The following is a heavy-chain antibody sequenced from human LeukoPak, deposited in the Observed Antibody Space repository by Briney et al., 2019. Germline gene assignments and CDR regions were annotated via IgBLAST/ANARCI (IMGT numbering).Heavy chain of an antibody. V-gene: IGHV3-7*03. D-gene: IGHD5-18*01. Sequence: GGSLRLSCVASGFTLSTFWMTWVRQAPGKGLEWVANIKQDGSEKNYVDSVKGRFTISRDNAKNSLYMQMNSLRVGDTAVYYCASKTDGYSYGYGYFDYWGQGTLVTVSS. CDR3: ASKTDGYSYGYGYFDY. CDR2: IKQDGSEK. CDR1: GFTLSTFW. J-gene: IGHJ4*02.